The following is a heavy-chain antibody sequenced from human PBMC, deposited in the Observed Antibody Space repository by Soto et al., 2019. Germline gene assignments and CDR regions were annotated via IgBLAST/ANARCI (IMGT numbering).Heavy chain of an antibody. D-gene: IGHD3-22*01. CDR2: ISGSGGDT. CDR3: AKRETSTLIVVTNSAFDV. V-gene: IGHV3-23*01. CDR1: GFSFSTYG. J-gene: IGHJ3*01. Sequence: EVQLLESGGGLVQPGGSLRLSCAASGFSFSTYGMGWVRQPPGKGLEWVSGISGSGGDTYYADSVKGRFTISRDNSKNTLYLRMNSLRAEDTAVYYCAKRETSTLIVVTNSAFDVWGQGTVVTVSS.